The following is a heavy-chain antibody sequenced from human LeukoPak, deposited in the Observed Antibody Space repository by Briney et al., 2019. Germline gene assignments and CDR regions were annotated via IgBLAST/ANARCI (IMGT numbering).Heavy chain of an antibody. CDR2: IRYDGSNK. J-gene: IGHJ4*03. CDR3: AGRIRNWNDGSPSGEGPYYFDY. V-gene: IGHV3-30*02. Sequence: GGSLRLSCAASGFTFSSYGMHWVRQAPGKGLEWVAFIRYDGSNKYYADSVKGRFTISRDNSKNTLYLQMNSLRAEDTAVYYCAGRIRNWNDGSPSGEGPYYFDYWGQGIMVTVSS. CDR1: GFTFSSYG. D-gene: IGHD1-1*01.